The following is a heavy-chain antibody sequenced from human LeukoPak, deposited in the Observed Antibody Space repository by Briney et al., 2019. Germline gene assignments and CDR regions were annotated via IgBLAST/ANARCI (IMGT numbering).Heavy chain of an antibody. CDR2: INHSGST. CDR3: ARAHVPDMNWFDP. D-gene: IGHD2-2*01. CDR1: GGPFSGYY. Sequence: SETLSLTCAVYGGPFSGYYWSWIRQPPGKGLEWIGEINHSGSTNYNPSLKSRVTISVDTPKNQFSLKLSSVTAADTAVYYCARAHVPDMNWFDPWGQGTLVTVSS. V-gene: IGHV4-34*01. J-gene: IGHJ5*02.